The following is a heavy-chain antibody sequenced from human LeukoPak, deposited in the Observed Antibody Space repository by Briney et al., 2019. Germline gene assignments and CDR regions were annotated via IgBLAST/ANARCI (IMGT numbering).Heavy chain of an antibody. CDR3: TRTLGAVADSRYWFDP. CDR2: VNPSGGGT. CDR1: GYTFTGYY. V-gene: IGHV1-46*01. D-gene: IGHD3-16*01. Sequence: ASVKVSCKASGYTFTGYYMHWVRQAPGQGLEWMGVVNPSGGGTSYSQMFQGRLTMTRDMSTSTVYMELSSLRSEDTAVYYCTRTLGAVADSRYWFDPWGQGTLVTVSS. J-gene: IGHJ5*02.